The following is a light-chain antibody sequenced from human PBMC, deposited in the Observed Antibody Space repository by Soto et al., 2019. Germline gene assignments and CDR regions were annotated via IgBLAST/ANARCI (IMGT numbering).Light chain of an antibody. Sequence: GDRVTITFRASQNIDDYLAWYQQKPGKAPKLLIYDASNLQSGVPSRFSGSGSGTEFTLIISSLQPDDFATYYCQQYNSYWMFGLGTKVDI. V-gene: IGKV1-5*01. CDR3: QQYNSYWM. CDR1: QNIDDY. J-gene: IGKJ1*01. CDR2: DAS.